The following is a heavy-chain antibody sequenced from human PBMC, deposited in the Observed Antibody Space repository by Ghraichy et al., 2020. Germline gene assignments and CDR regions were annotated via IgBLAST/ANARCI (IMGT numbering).Heavy chain of an antibody. J-gene: IGHJ1*01. CDR1: GFSFSNAW. CDR3: ARDVAYSFHH. V-gene: IGHV3-74*01. D-gene: IGHD2-15*01. CDR2: IYSDGSGA. Sequence: GGSRLSCAASGFSFSNAWMHWVRQAPGKGLVWVSRIYSDGSGAIYADSVRGRFTISRDNAKSTVYLQMDSLRDDDTAVYYCARDVAYSFHHWGQGTLVTVSS.